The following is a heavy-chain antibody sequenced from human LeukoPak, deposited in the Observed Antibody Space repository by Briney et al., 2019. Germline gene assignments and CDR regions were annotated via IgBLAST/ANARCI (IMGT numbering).Heavy chain of an antibody. Sequence: SETLSLTCTVSGGSISSYYWSWIRQPPGKGLEWIGYIYYSGSTNYNPSLKSRVTISVDTSKNQFSLKLSSVTAADTAVYYCARDREGVWWGYSYGYGAFDIWGQGTMVTVSS. J-gene: IGHJ3*02. CDR2: IYYSGST. CDR1: GGSISSYY. V-gene: IGHV4-59*01. D-gene: IGHD5-18*01. CDR3: ARDREGVWWGYSYGYGAFDI.